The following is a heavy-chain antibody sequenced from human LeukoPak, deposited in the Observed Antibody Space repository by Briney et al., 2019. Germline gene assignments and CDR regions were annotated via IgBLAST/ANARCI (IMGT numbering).Heavy chain of an antibody. Sequence: GASVKVSCKASGGTFSSYAISWVRQAPGQGLEWMGGIIPIFGTANYAQKFQGRVTITADESTSTAYMELSSLRSEDTAVYYCAREPRYDFWSGYYEGPEDYYGMDVWGQGTTVTVSS. D-gene: IGHD3-3*01. V-gene: IGHV1-69*13. CDR1: GGTFSSYA. CDR2: IIPIFGTA. CDR3: AREPRYDFWSGYYEGPEDYYGMDV. J-gene: IGHJ6*02.